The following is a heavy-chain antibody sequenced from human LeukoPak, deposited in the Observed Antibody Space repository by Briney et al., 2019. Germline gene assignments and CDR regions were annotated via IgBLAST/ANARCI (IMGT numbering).Heavy chain of an antibody. Sequence: SETLSLTCTVSGGSISSYYWSWIRQPPGKGLEWVGYIYYGGSTNYNPSLKRRVTISVDTSKNQFSLKLSSVTGADTAVYYCARTWNDGWFDPWGQGTLVTVSS. D-gene: IGHD1-1*01. CDR3: ARTWNDGWFDP. CDR2: IYYGGST. V-gene: IGHV4-59*01. CDR1: GGSISSYY. J-gene: IGHJ5*02.